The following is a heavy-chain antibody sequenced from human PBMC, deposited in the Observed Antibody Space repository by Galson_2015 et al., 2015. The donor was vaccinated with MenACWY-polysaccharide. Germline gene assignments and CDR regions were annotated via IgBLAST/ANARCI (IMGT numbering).Heavy chain of an antibody. Sequence: SVKVSCKASGYTFDTYYAHWVRQAPGQGLEWMGIINPSGGGTSYAERFQGRVAMTSGTSTSTFYMELSSLTSEDTAIYYCARDKPPTTDVDYYSGLDVWGQGTTVIVSS. CDR1: GYTFDTYY. V-gene: IGHV1-46*02. CDR3: ARDKPPTTDVDYYSGLDV. CDR2: INPSGGGT. D-gene: IGHD5-12*01. J-gene: IGHJ6*02.